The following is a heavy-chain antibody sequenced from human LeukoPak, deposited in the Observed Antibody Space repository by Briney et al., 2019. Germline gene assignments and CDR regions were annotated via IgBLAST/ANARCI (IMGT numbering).Heavy chain of an antibody. V-gene: IGHV3-21*01. D-gene: IGHD1-26*01. CDR3: ARQRVGAFDY. CDR2: ISSSSSYI. Sequence: PGGSLRLSCAASGFTFSSYSMNWVRQAPGKGLEWVSSISSSSSYIYYADSVKGRFTISRDNAKNSLYLQMNSLRAEDTAAYYCARQRVGAFDYWGQGTLVTVSS. J-gene: IGHJ4*02. CDR1: GFTFSSYS.